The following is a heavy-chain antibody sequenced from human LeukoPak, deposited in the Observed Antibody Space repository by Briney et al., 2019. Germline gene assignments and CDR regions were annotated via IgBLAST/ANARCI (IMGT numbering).Heavy chain of an antibody. CDR2: ISGSGGST. J-gene: IGHJ4*02. V-gene: IGHV3-23*01. Sequence: GGSLTLSCAASGLPFSSYAMSWVRHAPGKRLEWGSAISGSGGSTNYAASVKARFTFTGDNSKNTLYLQMSSLRAEDTAVYYCAKDFYYGSGGYQFDYWGQGTLVTVSS. CDR3: AKDFYYGSGGYQFDY. CDR1: GLPFSSYA. D-gene: IGHD3-10*01.